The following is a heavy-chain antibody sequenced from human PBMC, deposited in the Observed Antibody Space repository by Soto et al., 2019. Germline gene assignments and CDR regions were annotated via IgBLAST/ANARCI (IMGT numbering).Heavy chain of an antibody. J-gene: IGHJ4*02. CDR1: GGTFSSYA. D-gene: IGHD6-6*01. CDR3: AREVFSSSSSLDY. Sequence: ASVKVSCKASGGTFSSYAISWVRQAPGQGLEWMGGIIPIFGTANYAQKFQGRVTITADESTSTAYMELSSLRSDDTAVYYCAREVFSSSSSLDYWGQGTLVTVSS. CDR2: IIPIFGTA. V-gene: IGHV1-69*13.